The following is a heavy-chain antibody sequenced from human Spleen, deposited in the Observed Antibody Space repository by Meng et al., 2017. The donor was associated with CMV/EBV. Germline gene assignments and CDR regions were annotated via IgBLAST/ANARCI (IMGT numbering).Heavy chain of an antibody. D-gene: IGHD2-21*01. CDR1: GGTFSTYI. V-gene: IGHV1-69*02. CDR3: ARSLFCAGHCYKAFDI. Sequence: SVKVSCKASGGTFSTYIINWVRQAPGQGLEWMGRIVPLADIASNAQKFEGRVTITADRSTSTAYMELSSLRSEDTAVYYCARSLFCAGHCYKAFDIWGRGTTVTVSS. CDR2: IVPLADIA. J-gene: IGHJ3*02.